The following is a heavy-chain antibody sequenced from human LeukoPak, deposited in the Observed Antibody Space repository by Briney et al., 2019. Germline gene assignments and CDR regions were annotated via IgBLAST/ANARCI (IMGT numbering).Heavy chain of an antibody. CDR2: FDPEDGET. J-gene: IGHJ4*02. V-gene: IGHV1-24*01. Sequence: AASVKVSCKVSGYTLTELSMHWVRQAPGKGLEWMGGFDPEDGETIYAQKFQGRVTMTEDTSTDTAYMELSSLRSEDTAVYYCATDHFSQIPGTLDYWGQGTLVTVSS. CDR1: GYTLTELS. CDR3: ATDHFSQIPGTLDY. D-gene: IGHD3-10*01.